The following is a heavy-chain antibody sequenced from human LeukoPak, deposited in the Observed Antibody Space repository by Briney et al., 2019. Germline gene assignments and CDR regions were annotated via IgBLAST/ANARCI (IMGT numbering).Heavy chain of an antibody. D-gene: IGHD3-10*01. CDR3: ARATNTPYYLGIPDY. V-gene: IGHV1-46*01. CDR2: INPSGGST. J-gene: IGHJ4*02. CDR1: GYTSTSYY. Sequence: ASVKVSCKASGYTSTSYYMHWVRQAPGQGLEWMGIINPSGGSTSYAQKFQGRVTMTRDTSTSTVYMELSSLRSEDTAVYYCARATNTPYYLGIPDYWGQGTLVTVSS.